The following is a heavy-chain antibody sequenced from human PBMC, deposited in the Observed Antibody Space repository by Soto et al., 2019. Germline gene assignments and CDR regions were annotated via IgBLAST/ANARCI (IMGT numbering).Heavy chain of an antibody. Sequence: QVQLQESGPGLVRPSETLSLTCTVSGGSVSSGTYYWSWIRQPPGKGLEWIGYISYSGSTNYNPSLRSRVTMSADTSKNQFSLKLSSVTPADTAVYYCATSDNSGWYVGIDYWGQGTLVTVSS. CDR3: ATSDNSGWYVGIDY. J-gene: IGHJ4*02. V-gene: IGHV4-61*01. D-gene: IGHD6-19*01. CDR2: ISYSGST. CDR1: GGSVSSGTYY.